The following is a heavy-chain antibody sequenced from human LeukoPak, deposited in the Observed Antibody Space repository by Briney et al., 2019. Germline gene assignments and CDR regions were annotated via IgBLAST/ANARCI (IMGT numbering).Heavy chain of an antibody. Sequence: PGGSLRLSCAASGFTFSSYSMNWVHQAPGKGLEWVSYISSSSSTIYYADSVKGRFTISRDNAKNSLHLQMNSLRAEDTAVYYCARAPSAYYYDSSGYYPHDAFDIWGQGTMVTVSS. V-gene: IGHV3-48*04. CDR1: GFTFSSYS. CDR2: ISSSSSTI. CDR3: ARAPSAYYYDSSGYYPHDAFDI. D-gene: IGHD3-22*01. J-gene: IGHJ3*02.